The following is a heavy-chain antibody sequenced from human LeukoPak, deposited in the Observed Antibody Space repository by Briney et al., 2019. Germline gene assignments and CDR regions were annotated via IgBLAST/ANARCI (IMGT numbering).Heavy chain of an antibody. V-gene: IGHV3-20*04. CDR1: GFTFDDYG. Sequence: GVSLRLSCAASGFTFDDYGMSWVRQAPGKGLEWVSRISGDGSSILYADSVKGRFTISRDNAKNSLYVQMNSLRADDSAVYYCARSSSGVYIQWGQGTLVTVSS. CDR2: ISGDGSSI. D-gene: IGHD2-15*01. CDR3: ARSSSGVYIQ. J-gene: IGHJ4*02.